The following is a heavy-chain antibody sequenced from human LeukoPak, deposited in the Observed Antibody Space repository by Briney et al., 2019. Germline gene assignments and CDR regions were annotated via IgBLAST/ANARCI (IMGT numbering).Heavy chain of an antibody. CDR1: GGAISSSSYY. J-gene: IGHJ5*02. CDR3: ARDQYSSSPNWFDP. CDR2: IYYSGST. V-gene: IGHV4-39*02. D-gene: IGHD6-6*01. Sequence: PSETLSLTCTVSGGAISSSSYYWGWIRQPPGKGLEWIGSIYYSGSTYYNPSLKSRVTISVDTSKNQFSLKLSSVTAADTAVYYCARDQYSSSPNWFDPWGQGTLVTVSS.